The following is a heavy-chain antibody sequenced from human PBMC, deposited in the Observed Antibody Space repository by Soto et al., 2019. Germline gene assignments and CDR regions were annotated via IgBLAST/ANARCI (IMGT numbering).Heavy chain of an antibody. Sequence: EVQLVESGGGLIQPGGSLRLSCAVSGFTVSNNYMSWVRQAPGKGLEGVSVIYSGGYTAYGDSVKGRFTISRDNSKNTLILQMESLGPEGPAVFLRATPPGGGGYWGQGTLVTVSS. J-gene: IGHJ4*02. CDR1: GFTVSNNY. CDR2: IYSGGYT. V-gene: IGHV3-53*01. CDR3: ATPPGGGGY. D-gene: IGHD3-10*01.